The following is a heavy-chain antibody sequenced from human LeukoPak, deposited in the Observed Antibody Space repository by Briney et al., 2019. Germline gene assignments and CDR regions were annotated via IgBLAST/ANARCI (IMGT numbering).Heavy chain of an antibody. CDR3: ARGTAALY. D-gene: IGHD6-13*01. V-gene: IGHV4-59*01. CDR2: IHYRGTT. Sequence: SETLSLTCTVSGGSITSYSWTWFRQPPGKTLEWIGYIHYRGTTNSNPSLKSRVTISVDTSKNQFSLKLTSATAADTAVYYCARGTAALYWGQGTLVTVSS. J-gene: IGHJ4*02. CDR1: GGSITSYS.